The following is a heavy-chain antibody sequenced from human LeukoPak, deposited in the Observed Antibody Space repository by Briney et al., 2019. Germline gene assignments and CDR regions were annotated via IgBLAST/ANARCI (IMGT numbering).Heavy chain of an antibody. CDR3: ARDGGYCSGGSCYWEC. CDR1: GFTFSDYW. CDR2: IKQDGSED. Sequence: GGSLRLSCVASGFTFSDYWMSWVRQAPGKGMEWVASIKQDGSEDYYVDSVKGRFTISRDNAKKSMYLQMNSLRADDTAVYYCARDGGYCSGGSCYWECWGQGTLVIVPT. J-gene: IGHJ4*02. V-gene: IGHV3-7*01. D-gene: IGHD2-15*01.